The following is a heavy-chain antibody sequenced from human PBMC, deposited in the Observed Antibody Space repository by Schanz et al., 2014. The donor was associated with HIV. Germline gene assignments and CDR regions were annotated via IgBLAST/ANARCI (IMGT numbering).Heavy chain of an antibody. CDR2: IYHSGTT. D-gene: IGHD3-10*01. Sequence: QEQLQEWGPGLVKPSETLSLSCAVYGGSVRTTYYSWIRQPPGKGLEWIGYIYHSGTTYYNPSLKSRLTISVDTSKSQFFLKLNSVTAADTAVYYCARESGSGSYSFPDYWGQGTLVTVSS. CDR1: GGSVRTTY. CDR3: ARESGSGSYSFPDY. V-gene: IGHV4-59*02. J-gene: IGHJ4*02.